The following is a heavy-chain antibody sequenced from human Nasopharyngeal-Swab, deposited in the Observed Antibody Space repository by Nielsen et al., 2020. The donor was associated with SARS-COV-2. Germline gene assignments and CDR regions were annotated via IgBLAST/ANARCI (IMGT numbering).Heavy chain of an antibody. Sequence: SETLSLTCTVSGGSISSSSYYWSWIRQPPGKGLEWIGEINHSGSTNYNPSLKSRVTISVDTSKNQFSLKLSSVTAADTAVYYCARVEDYAYYFDYWGQGTLVTVSS. CDR3: ARVEDYAYYFDY. CDR1: GGSISSSSYY. J-gene: IGHJ4*02. V-gene: IGHV4-39*07. CDR2: INHSGST. D-gene: IGHD4-17*01.